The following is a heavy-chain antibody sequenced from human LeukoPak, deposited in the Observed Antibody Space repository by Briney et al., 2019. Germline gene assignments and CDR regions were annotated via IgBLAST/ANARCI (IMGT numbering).Heavy chain of an antibody. CDR3: ARDSGSSWYYFDY. D-gene: IGHD6-13*01. Sequence: GGSLRLSCAASGFTVSSNYMSWVRQAPGKGLEWVSVIYSGGSTYYADSVKGRFTISRDNSKNTLYLQMNSLRAEDTAVYYCARDSGSSWYYFDYWGQGTLVTVSS. CDR2: IYSGGST. V-gene: IGHV3-66*01. J-gene: IGHJ4*02. CDR1: GFTVSSNY.